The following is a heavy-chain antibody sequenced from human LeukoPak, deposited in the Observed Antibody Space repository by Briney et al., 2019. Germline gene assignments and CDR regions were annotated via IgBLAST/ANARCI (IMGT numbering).Heavy chain of an antibody. Sequence: GGSLILSCAASGFTFSSYTMNWLRQAQGKGLEWVANIKQDGSEKYYVDSVKGRFTISRDNAKNSLYLQMNSLRAEDTAVYYCARTHSSLRYYFDYWGQGTLVTVSS. D-gene: IGHD6-13*01. CDR2: IKQDGSEK. CDR3: ARTHSSLRYYFDY. V-gene: IGHV3-7*01. CDR1: GFTFSSYT. J-gene: IGHJ4*02.